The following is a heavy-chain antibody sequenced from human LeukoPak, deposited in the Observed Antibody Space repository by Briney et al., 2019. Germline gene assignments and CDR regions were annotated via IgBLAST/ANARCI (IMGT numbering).Heavy chain of an antibody. V-gene: IGHV4-34*01. D-gene: IGHD1-26*01. Sequence: SSETLSLTCAVYGGSFSGYYWSWIRQPPGKGLEWIGEINHSGSTNYSPSLKSRVTISVDTSKNQFSLKLSSVTAADTAVYYCARTARIRPATTPYYYYGMDVWGQGTTVTVSS. CDR1: GGSFSGYY. CDR2: INHSGST. J-gene: IGHJ6*02. CDR3: ARTARIRPATTPYYYYGMDV.